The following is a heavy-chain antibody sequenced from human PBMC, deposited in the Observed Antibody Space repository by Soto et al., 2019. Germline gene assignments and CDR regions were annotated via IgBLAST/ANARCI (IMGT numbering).Heavy chain of an antibody. CDR2: ISGSGGSR. CDR1: GFTFSSYA. V-gene: IGHV3-23*01. J-gene: IGHJ4*02. CDR3: ANGKPPDY. Sequence: EVQLLESGGGLVQPGGSLRLSCAASGFTFSSYAMAWVRQAPGKGLEWVSVISGSGGSRFYADSVKGRFTISRDNFKNTLYLQMNSLRAEDTAVYYCANGKPPDYWGQGTLVPVSS.